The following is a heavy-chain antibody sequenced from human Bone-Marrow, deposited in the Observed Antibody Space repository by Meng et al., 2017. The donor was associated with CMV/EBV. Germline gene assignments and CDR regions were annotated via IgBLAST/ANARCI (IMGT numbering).Heavy chain of an antibody. J-gene: IGHJ3*02. V-gene: IGHV3-11*01. Sequence: GGSLRLSCAASGFTFSDYYMSWIRQAPGKGLEWVSYISSSGSTIYYADSVKGRFTISRDNAKNSLYLQMNSLRAEDTAVYYCARDWRYCSSTSCYRSGYAFDIWGQGTMVTVSS. CDR1: GFTFSDYY. D-gene: IGHD2-2*01. CDR3: ARDWRYCSSTSCYRSGYAFDI. CDR2: ISSSGSTI.